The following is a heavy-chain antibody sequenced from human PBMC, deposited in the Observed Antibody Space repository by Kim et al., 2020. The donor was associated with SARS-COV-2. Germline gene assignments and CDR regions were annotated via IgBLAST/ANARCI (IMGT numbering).Heavy chain of an antibody. Sequence: KFQGRVTITRDTSASTAYMELSSLRSEDTAVYYCARRGYCSGGSCRSYFDYWGQGTLVTVSS. CDR3: ARRGYCSGGSCRSYFDY. J-gene: IGHJ4*02. V-gene: IGHV1-3*01. D-gene: IGHD2-15*01.